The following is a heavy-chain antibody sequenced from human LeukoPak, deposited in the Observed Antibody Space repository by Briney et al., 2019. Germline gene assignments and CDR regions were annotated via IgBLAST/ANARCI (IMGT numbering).Heavy chain of an antibody. CDR2: IYYSGST. V-gene: IGHV4-59*01. D-gene: IGHD3-3*01. CDR1: GGSISSYY. CDR3: ARGPDYDFWSGYYEGYWFDP. Sequence: SETLSLTCTVPGGSISSYYWSWIRQPPGKGLEWIGYIYYSGSTSYNPSLKSRVTISVDTSKNQFSLKLSSVTAADTAVYYCARGPDYDFWSGYYEGYWFDPWGQGTLVTVSS. J-gene: IGHJ5*02.